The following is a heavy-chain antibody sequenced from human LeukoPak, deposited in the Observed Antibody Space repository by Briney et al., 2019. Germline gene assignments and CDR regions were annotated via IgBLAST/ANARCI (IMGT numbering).Heavy chain of an antibody. J-gene: IGHJ4*02. D-gene: IGHD6-13*01. CDR1: GFTFSDYY. V-gene: IGHV3-11*06. Sequence: GGSLRLSCAASGFTFSDYYMSWIRQAPGKGLEWVSYISGSSSYTNYADSVKGRFTISRDNAKNSLYLQMNSLRAEDTAVYYCARDWGMGPGTDYWGQGTLVTVSS. CDR3: ARDWGMGPGTDY. CDR2: ISGSSSYT.